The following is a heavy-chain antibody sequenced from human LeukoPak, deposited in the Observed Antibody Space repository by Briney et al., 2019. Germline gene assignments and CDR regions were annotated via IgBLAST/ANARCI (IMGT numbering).Heavy chain of an antibody. D-gene: IGHD2-2*02. V-gene: IGHV5-51*01. J-gene: IGHJ4*02. Sequence: GESLKISCKGSGYSFTSYWIGWVRQMPGKGLEWMGIIYPGDSDTRYSPSFRGQVTISADKSISTAYLQWSSLQASDTAMYYCARRLCSSSCYMDYWGQGTLVTVSS. CDR3: ARRLCSSSCYMDY. CDR1: GYSFTSYW. CDR2: IYPGDSDT.